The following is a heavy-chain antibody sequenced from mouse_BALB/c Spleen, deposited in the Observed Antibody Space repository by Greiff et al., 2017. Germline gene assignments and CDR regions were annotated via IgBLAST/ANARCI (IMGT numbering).Heavy chain of an antibody. Sequence: QVQLQQSGAELVRPGTSVKISCKASGYTFTNYWLGWVKQRPGHGLEWIGDIYPGGGYTNYNEKFKGKATLTADTSSSTAYMQLSSLTSEDSAVYVCARWGITTATSWFAYWGQGTLVTVSA. CDR3: ARWGITTATSWFAY. V-gene: IGHV1-63*02. CDR1: GYTFTNYW. D-gene: IGHD1-2*01. J-gene: IGHJ3*01. CDR2: IYPGGGYT.